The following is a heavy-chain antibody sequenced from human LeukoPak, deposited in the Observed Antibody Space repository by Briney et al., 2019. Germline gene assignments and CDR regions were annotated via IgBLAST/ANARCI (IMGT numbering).Heavy chain of an antibody. CDR2: ISGSGGST. CDR3: AKGIAVAGTGFDS. Sequence: GGSLRLSCAASGFTFSSYGMSWVRQAPGKGLEWVSSISGSGGSTFYADSVKGRFTISRDNSKNTLYLQMTSLRAEDTAVYYCAKGIAVAGTGFDSWGQGALVTVSS. J-gene: IGHJ4*02. D-gene: IGHD6-19*01. V-gene: IGHV3-23*01. CDR1: GFTFSSYG.